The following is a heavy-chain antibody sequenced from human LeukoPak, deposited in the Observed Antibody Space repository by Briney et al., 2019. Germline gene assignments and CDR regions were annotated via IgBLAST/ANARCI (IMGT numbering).Heavy chain of an antibody. CDR1: GFIFSDHY. Sequence: PGGSLRLSCAASGFIFSDHYMHWVRQAPGKGLEWVAVISYDGSNKYYADSVKGRFTISRDNSKNTLYLQMNSLRAEDTAVYYCARITVKGAGRDYWGQGTLVTVSS. CDR3: ARITVKGAGRDY. V-gene: IGHV3-30-3*01. D-gene: IGHD4-17*01. J-gene: IGHJ4*02. CDR2: ISYDGSNK.